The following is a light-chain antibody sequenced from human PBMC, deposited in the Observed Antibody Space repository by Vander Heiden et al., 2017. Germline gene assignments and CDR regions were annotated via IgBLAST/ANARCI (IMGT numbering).Light chain of an antibody. CDR1: QRVLYSSNNKNY. CDR2: WAS. CDR3: QQYYTTPYS. Sequence: DIVMTQPPDSLAVSLGERATINCKSSQRVLYSSNNKNYLAWYQQKPGQPPKLLIYWASTRESGVPDRFSGSGSGTDFTLTISSLQAEDVAVYYCQQYYTTPYSFGQGTKLDIK. V-gene: IGKV4-1*01. J-gene: IGKJ2*01.